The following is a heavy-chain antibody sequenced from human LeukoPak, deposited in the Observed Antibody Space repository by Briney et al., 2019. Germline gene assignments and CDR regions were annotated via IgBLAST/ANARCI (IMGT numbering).Heavy chain of an antibody. V-gene: IGHV3-30*18. J-gene: IGHJ6*02. CDR1: GFTFSSFW. Sequence: GGSLRLSCAASGFTFSSFWMSWVRQAPGKGLQWAALISSDGLIKNYAESVKGRFTISRDDSKNTFYLQMNSLRAEDTAVYYCAKANRDHLSHYYGVDVWGQGTTVVVSS. D-gene: IGHD3-10*01. CDR2: ISSDGLIK. CDR3: AKANRDHLSHYYGVDV.